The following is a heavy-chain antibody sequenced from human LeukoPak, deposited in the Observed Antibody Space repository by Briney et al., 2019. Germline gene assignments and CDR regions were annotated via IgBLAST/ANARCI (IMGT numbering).Heavy chain of an antibody. Sequence: SETLSLTCTVSGGSISSYYWSWIRQPPGKGLEWIGYIYSSGSTNYNPSLKSRVTISVDTSKSQFSLKLSSVTAADTAVYYCARQYSSSTSFDPWGQGTLVTVSS. CDR3: ARQYSSSTSFDP. CDR2: IYSSGST. V-gene: IGHV4-59*08. D-gene: IGHD6-13*01. CDR1: GGSISSYY. J-gene: IGHJ5*02.